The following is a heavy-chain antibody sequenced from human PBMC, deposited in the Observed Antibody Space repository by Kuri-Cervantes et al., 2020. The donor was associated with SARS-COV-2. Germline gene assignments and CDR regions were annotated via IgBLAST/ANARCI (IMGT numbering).Heavy chain of an antibody. D-gene: IGHD3-9*01. Sequence: AVTVSRRASGCTFRSYVLRWVGQAPGQGLEWMGGSIPIFGTANYAQKFQGRVTLTADKYTRTAYVEPSSLQSEDTAVYYCARASVSYYDILTGYYWAKGSPFDPWGQGTLVTVSS. CDR1: GCTFRSYV. CDR2: SIPIFGTA. J-gene: IGHJ5*02. V-gene: IGHV1-69*06. CDR3: ARASVSYYDILTGYYWAKGSPFDP.